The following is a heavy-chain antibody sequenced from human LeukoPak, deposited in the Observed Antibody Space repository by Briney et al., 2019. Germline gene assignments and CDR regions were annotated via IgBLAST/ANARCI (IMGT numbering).Heavy chain of an antibody. Sequence: GGSLRLSCAASGFTFSSYAMSWVRQAPGKGLEWLSSITSSSSSKFYADSVRGRFTISRDNAKNSLFLQMDSLRADDTAIYYCGVAASSVSDFDSWGQGTLVTVSS. V-gene: IGHV3-21*01. CDR2: ITSSSSSK. CDR3: GVAASSVSDFDS. D-gene: IGHD1-26*01. J-gene: IGHJ4*02. CDR1: GFTFSSYA.